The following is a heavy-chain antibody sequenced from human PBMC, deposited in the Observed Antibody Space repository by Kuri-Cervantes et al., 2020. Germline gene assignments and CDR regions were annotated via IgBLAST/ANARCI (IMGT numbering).Heavy chain of an antibody. Sequence: ASVKVSCKASGYTFTSYAMHWVRQAPGQRLEWMGWINAGNGNTKYSQKFQGRVTITRDTSASTAYMELSSLRSDDTAVYYCARVNAANYDILTGYYMGYFDYWGQGTLVTVSS. J-gene: IGHJ4*02. D-gene: IGHD3-9*01. V-gene: IGHV1-3*01. CDR2: INAGNGNT. CDR1: GYTFTSYA. CDR3: ARVNAANYDILTGYYMGYFDY.